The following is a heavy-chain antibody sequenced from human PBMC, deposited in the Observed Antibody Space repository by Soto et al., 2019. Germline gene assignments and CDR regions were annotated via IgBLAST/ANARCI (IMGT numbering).Heavy chain of an antibody. CDR2: IYHSGST. CDR3: AREGGDPPYFDY. V-gene: IGHV4-30-2*01. CDR1: GGSISSGGYS. J-gene: IGHJ4*02. Sequence: QLQLQESGSGLVKPLQTLSLTCAVSGGSISSGGYSWSWIRQPPGKGLEWIGYIYHSGSTYYNPSLKSRATISVHRSKNQFPLTLSSVTAADTAVYYCAREGGDPPYFDYWGQGTLVTVSS. D-gene: IGHD4-17*01.